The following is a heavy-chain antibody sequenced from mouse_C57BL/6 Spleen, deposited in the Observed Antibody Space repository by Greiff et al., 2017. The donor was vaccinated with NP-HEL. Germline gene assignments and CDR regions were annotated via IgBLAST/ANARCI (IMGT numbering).Heavy chain of an antibody. CDR2: IDPETGGT. CDR3: TREKDGSSFAGFAY. J-gene: IGHJ3*01. Sequence: VQLQQSGAELVRPGASVTLSCKASGYTFTDYEMHWVKQTPVHGLEWIGAIDPETGGTAYNQKFKGKAILTADKSSSTAYMELRSLTSEDSAVYYCTREKDGSSFAGFAYWGQGTLVTVSA. CDR1: GYTFTDYE. D-gene: IGHD1-1*01. V-gene: IGHV1-15*01.